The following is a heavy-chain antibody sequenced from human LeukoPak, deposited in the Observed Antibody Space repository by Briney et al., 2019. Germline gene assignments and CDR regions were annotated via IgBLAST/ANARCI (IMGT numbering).Heavy chain of an antibody. Sequence: ASVKVSCKASGYTFTSYDINWVRQATGQGLEWMGWMNPNSGNAGYAQKFQGRVTITRNTSISTAYMELSSLRSEDTAVYYCARALRSGYDDPGDNYYYYYYMDVWGKGTTVTVSS. V-gene: IGHV1-8*03. D-gene: IGHD3-3*01. J-gene: IGHJ6*03. CDR2: MNPNSGNA. CDR1: GYTFTSYD. CDR3: ARALRSGYDDPGDNYYYYYYMDV.